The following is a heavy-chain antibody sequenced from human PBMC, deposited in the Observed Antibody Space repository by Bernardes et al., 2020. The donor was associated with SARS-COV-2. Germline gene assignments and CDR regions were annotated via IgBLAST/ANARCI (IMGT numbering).Heavy chain of an antibody. CDR3: ARQRADYDFWSGYYRRGNWFDP. CDR2: MYHSGST. J-gene: IGHJ5*02. CDR1: GGSMSSYY. Sequence: SETLSLTCTVSGGSMSSYYWSWIRQPPGKGLEWIGYMYHSGSTNYNPSLKSRVTISVDTSKNQFSLKLSSVTAADTAVYYCARQRADYDFWSGYYRRGNWFDPWGQGTLVTVSS. V-gene: IGHV4-59*08. D-gene: IGHD3-3*01.